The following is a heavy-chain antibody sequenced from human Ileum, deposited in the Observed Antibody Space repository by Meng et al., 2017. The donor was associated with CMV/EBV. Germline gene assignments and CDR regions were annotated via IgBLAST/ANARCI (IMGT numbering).Heavy chain of an antibody. J-gene: IGHJ4*02. CDR2: IYYSGST. D-gene: IGHD3-10*01. CDR3: ARVLWFGELFVDY. V-gene: IGHV4-39*07. CDR1: GGSISSSSYY. Sequence: SETLSLTCTVSGGSISSSSYYWGWIRQPPGKGLEWIGSIYYSGSTYYNPSLKSRVTISVDKSKNQFSLKLSSVTAADTAVYYCARVLWFGELFVDYWGQGTLVTVSS.